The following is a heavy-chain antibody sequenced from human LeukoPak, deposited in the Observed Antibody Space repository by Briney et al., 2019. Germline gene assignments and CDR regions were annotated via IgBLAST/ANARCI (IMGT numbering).Heavy chain of an antibody. V-gene: IGHV3-48*04. CDR1: GFTFSRYS. CDR3: AKDTMATIGIDAFDI. D-gene: IGHD5-24*01. J-gene: IGHJ3*02. Sequence: PGGSLRLSCAASGFTFSRYSMTWVRQAPGKGLEWISFISSSRSTTYYADSLKGRFTISRDNAKNSLYLQMNSLRAEDTALCYCAKDTMATIGIDAFDIWGQGTMVTVSS. CDR2: ISSSRSTT.